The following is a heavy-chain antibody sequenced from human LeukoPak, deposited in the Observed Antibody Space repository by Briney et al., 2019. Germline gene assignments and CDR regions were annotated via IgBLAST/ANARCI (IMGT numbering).Heavy chain of an antibody. Sequence: GGSLRLSCAASGVTFSSYGMHWVRQAPGKGLEWVAVISYDGSNKYYADSVKGRFTISRDNAKNSLYLQMNSLRAEDTAVYYCARDPIVVGHYYDSSGYFDWGQGTLVTVSS. CDR2: ISYDGSNK. J-gene: IGHJ4*02. CDR3: ARDPIVVGHYYDSSGYFD. D-gene: IGHD3-22*01. V-gene: IGHV3-30*03. CDR1: GVTFSSYG.